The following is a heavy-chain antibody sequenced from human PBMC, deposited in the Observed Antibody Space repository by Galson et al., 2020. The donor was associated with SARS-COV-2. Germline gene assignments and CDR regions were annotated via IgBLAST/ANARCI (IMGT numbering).Heavy chain of an antibody. D-gene: IGHD6-19*01. Sequence: SQTLSLTCAISGDSVSSNTAAWNWIRQSPSRGLEWLGRTYYRSTWHNNYAVSVKSRITINPDTPKNLFTLQLDSVTPGDTAVYYCARDGGAGWALNWFDPWGPGTLVTVSS. CDR2: TYYRSTWHN. V-gene: IGHV6-1*01. CDR3: ARDGGAGWALNWFDP. CDR1: GDSVSSNTAA. J-gene: IGHJ5*02.